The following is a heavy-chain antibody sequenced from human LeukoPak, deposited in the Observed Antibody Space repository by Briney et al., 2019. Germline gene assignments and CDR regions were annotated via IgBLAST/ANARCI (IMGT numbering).Heavy chain of an antibody. D-gene: IGHD1-26*01. Sequence: ASVKVSCKASGYTFTGYYMHWVRQAPGQGLEWMGWINPNSGDTNYAQKFQGRVTMTRDTSISTAYMELSRLRSDDTAVYYCARALSIVGATNYWGQGTLVTVSS. CDR3: ARALSIVGATNY. J-gene: IGHJ4*02. V-gene: IGHV1-2*02. CDR2: INPNSGDT. CDR1: GYTFTGYY.